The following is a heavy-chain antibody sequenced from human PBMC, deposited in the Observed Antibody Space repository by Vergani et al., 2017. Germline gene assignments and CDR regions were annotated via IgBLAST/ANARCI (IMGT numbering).Heavy chain of an antibody. Sequence: QVQLQESGPGLVKSSETLSLTCSVSFDSIRNLYCNWIRQPPGKGLKWIGSIHYSENTNYNPSLKTRVTISVDTSKNQFSLTLTSVTAADTAVYYCASDTHSGQSADRWGQGILVTVTS. CDR3: ASDTHSGQSADR. J-gene: IGHJ5*02. CDR2: IHYSENT. CDR1: FDSIRNLY. V-gene: IGHV4-59*11. D-gene: IGHD5-12*01.